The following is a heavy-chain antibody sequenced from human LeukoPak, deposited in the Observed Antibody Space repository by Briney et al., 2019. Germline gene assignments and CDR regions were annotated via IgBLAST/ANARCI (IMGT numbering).Heavy chain of an antibody. CDR3: ARYPYSDSGVWQAFDY. CDR1: GGSISSGSHY. CDR2: MHYSGIT. Sequence: SETLSLTCIVPGGSISSGSHYCGWIRQPPGKGLEWTGSMHYSGITYYNPSLTSRVTISVDTSKNQFSLRLTSVTAADTAVYYCARYPYSDSGVWQAFDYWGQGTLVTVSS. J-gene: IGHJ4*02. D-gene: IGHD5-12*01. V-gene: IGHV4-39*01.